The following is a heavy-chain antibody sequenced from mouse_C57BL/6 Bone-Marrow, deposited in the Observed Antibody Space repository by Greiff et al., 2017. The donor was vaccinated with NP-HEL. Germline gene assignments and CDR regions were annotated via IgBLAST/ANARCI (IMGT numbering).Heavy chain of an antibody. Sequence: QVHVKQPGAELVRPGTSVKLSCKASGYTFTSYWMHWVKQRPGQGLEWIGVIDPSDSYTNYNQKFKGKATLTVDTSSSTAYMQLSSLTSEDSAVYYCARRNYSNYGDRYYFDYWGQGTTLTVSS. CDR2: IDPSDSYT. J-gene: IGHJ2*01. CDR3: ARRNYSNYGDRYYFDY. CDR1: GYTFTSYW. D-gene: IGHD2-5*01. V-gene: IGHV1-59*01.